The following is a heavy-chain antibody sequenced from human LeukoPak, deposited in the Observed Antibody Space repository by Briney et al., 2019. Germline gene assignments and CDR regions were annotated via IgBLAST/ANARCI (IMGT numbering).Heavy chain of an antibody. CDR1: GFTFSTYS. J-gene: IGHJ3*02. V-gene: IGHV3-21*01. D-gene: IGHD3-10*01. CDR3: ARGRSITLLRGVAMSDGFDI. CDR2: IDTSGTYI. Sequence: GGSLRLSCAASGFTFSTYSMNWVRQAPGKGLEWVSFIDTSGTYIYYGESMKGRFTISRDNAKNSLYLQMTGLRAEDTAVYYCARGRSITLLRGVAMSDGFDIWGQGTMVAVSS.